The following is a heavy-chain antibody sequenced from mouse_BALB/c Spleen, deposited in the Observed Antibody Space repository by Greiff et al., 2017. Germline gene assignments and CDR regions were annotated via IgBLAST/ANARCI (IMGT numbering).Heavy chain of an antibody. CDR1: GYAFTNYL. J-gene: IGHJ3*01. D-gene: IGHD3-2*01. V-gene: IGHV1-54*03. CDR2: INPGSGGT. Sequence: LVESGAELVRPGTSVKVSCKASGYAFTNYLIEWVKQRPGQGLEWIGVINPGSGGTNYNEKFKGKATLTADKSSSTAYMQLSSLTSDDSAVYFCARDSSGSAWFAYWGQGTLVTVSA. CDR3: ARDSSGSAWFAY.